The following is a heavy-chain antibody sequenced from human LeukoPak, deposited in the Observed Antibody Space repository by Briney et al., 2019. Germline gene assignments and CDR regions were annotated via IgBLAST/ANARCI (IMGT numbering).Heavy chain of an antibody. Sequence: SETLSLTCTVSGAYISNYYWTWVRQTAAQGLEWIGRLHASESTIYNPSLKSRVTMSLDTSKDQMSLTLTSVTAADSAIYYCATLSSGGGFDVWGQGTVVTVSS. V-gene: IGHV4-4*07. CDR2: LHASEST. D-gene: IGHD3-22*01. CDR3: ATLSSGGGFDV. CDR1: GAYISNYY. J-gene: IGHJ3*01.